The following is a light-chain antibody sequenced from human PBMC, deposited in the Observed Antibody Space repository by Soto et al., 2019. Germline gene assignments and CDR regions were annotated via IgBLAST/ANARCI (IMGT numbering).Light chain of an antibody. CDR1: QSVRTY. CDR2: DAS. V-gene: IGKV3-11*01. J-gene: IGKJ4*01. CDR3: QHRSEWPLT. Sequence: IVLTQSPGTLSLSPGERAALSCRASQSVRTYLAWYQQRPGQAPRLLIYDASNRASGIPARFSGSGSGTDFTLTISSLEPEDFAAYYCQHRSEWPLTFGGGTKVEIK.